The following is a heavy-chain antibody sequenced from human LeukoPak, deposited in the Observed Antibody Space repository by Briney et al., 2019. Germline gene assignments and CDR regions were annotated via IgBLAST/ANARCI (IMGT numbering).Heavy chain of an antibody. D-gene: IGHD3-9*01. CDR3: AKSGRDPNFDWLLARYYYYYMDV. CDR1: GFTFSSYG. CDR2: IRYDGSNK. Sequence: PGGSLRLSCAASGFTFSSYGMHWVRQAPGKGLEWVAFIRYDGSNKYYADSVKGRFTISRDNSKNTLYLQMNSLRAEDTAVYYCAKSGRDPNFDWLLARYYYYYMDVWGKGTTVTISS. V-gene: IGHV3-30*02. J-gene: IGHJ6*03.